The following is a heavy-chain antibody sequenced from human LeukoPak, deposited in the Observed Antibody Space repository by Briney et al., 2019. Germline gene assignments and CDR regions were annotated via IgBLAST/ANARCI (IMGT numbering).Heavy chain of an antibody. CDR1: SGSISGGRYY. D-gene: IGHD3-3*01. J-gene: IGHJ5*02. CDR3: ARRVRRMAIFGVDPYTRGWFDP. V-gene: IGHV4-39*01. CDR2: IDYSGST. Sequence: SETLSLTCTVSSGSISGGRYYWGWIRQPPGKGLEWIGNIDYSGSTDYNPSLKSRVTISIDTSNNQFSLKLSSVSAADTAVYYCARRVRRMAIFGVDPYTRGWFDPWGQGTLVTVSA.